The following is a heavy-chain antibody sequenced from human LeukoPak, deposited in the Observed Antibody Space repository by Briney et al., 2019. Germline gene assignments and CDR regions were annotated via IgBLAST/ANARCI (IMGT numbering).Heavy chain of an antibody. CDR3: AKLAAAGTAHYYFDY. CDR1: GYTFTSYH. J-gene: IGHJ4*02. CDR2: INPSGGST. D-gene: IGHD6-13*01. Sequence: ASVKVSCKASGYTFTSYHMHWVRQAPGQGLEIMGIINPSGGSTTYAQKFQGRVTMTRDTSTSTVYMELSSLRSEDTAVYYCAKLAAAGTAHYYFDYWGQGTLVTVSS. V-gene: IGHV1-46*01.